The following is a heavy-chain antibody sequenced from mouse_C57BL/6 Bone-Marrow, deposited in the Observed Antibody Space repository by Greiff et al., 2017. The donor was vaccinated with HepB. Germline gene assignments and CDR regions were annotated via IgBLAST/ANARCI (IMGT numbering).Heavy chain of an antibody. D-gene: IGHD2-4*01. V-gene: IGHV1-50*01. J-gene: IGHJ2*01. CDR1: GYTFTSYW. Sequence: VQLQQSGAELVKPGASVKLSCKASGYTFTSYWMQWVKQRPGQGLEWIGEIDPSDSYTNYNQTFKGKSTLTVDTSSSTAYMQLSSLTSEDSAVYYRARGDYEPFDYWGQGTTLPVSS. CDR2: IDPSDSYT. CDR3: ARGDYEPFDY.